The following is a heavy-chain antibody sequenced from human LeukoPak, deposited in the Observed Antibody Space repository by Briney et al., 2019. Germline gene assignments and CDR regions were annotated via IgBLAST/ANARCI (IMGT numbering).Heavy chain of an antibody. CDR3: ARGPPRGGSSFDY. D-gene: IGHD3-16*01. Sequence: ASVKVSCKASGYTFSEYYIHWVRQAPGQGLEWMAWINPTNGDTNYAQKFQGRVTMTRDTSISTAYMELSRLRSDDTAVYYCARGPPRGGSSFDYWGQGTLVTVSS. V-gene: IGHV1-2*02. CDR1: GYTFSEYY. CDR2: INPTNGDT. J-gene: IGHJ4*02.